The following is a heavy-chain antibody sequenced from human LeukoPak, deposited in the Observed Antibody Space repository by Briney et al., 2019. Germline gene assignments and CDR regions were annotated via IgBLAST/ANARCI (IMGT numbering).Heavy chain of an antibody. D-gene: IGHD3-22*01. CDR1: GFSLSTRGVG. CDR2: IYWDDDK. V-gene: IGHV2-5*02. J-gene: IGHJ1*01. Sequence: KVSGPTLLKPTQTLTLTCTFSGFSLSTRGVGVGWIRQPPGKALEWLSLIYWDDDKRYSPSLKSRLTITKDTSKNQVVLTMTNMNPVDTATYYCAHYSSYDSSGYPPQHWGQGTLVTVSS. CDR3: AHYSSYDSSGYPPQH.